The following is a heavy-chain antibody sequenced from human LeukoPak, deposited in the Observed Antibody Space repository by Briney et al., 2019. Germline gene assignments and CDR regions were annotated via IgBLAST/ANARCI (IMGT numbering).Heavy chain of an antibody. CDR3: ARAFRYSTSSRTFDY. CDR2: ITWSGGST. V-gene: IGHV3-20*04. CDR1: GFPFDDYG. D-gene: IGHD6-6*01. Sequence: PGGSLRLSCAASGFPFDDYGMSWVRQAPGKGLEWVSDITWSGGSTGYADSVKGRFTISRDSAGDSLYLQMNSLRAEDTAFYYCARAFRYSTSSRTFDYWGQGTLVTVSS. J-gene: IGHJ4*02.